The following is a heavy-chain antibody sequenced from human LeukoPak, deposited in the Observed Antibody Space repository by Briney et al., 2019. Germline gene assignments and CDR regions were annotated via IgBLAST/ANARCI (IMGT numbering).Heavy chain of an antibody. D-gene: IGHD2-15*01. V-gene: IGHV1-18*04. CDR2: ISAYNGNT. CDR3: ARDPGGGSLCYYYGMDV. CDR1: GYTFTSYG. J-gene: IGHJ6*04. Sequence: ASVKVSCKASGYTFTSYGISWVRQAPGQGLEWMGWISAYNGNTNYAQKLQGRVTMTTDTSTSTAYMELRSLRSDDTAVYYCARDPGGGSLCYYYGMDVWGKGTTVTVSS.